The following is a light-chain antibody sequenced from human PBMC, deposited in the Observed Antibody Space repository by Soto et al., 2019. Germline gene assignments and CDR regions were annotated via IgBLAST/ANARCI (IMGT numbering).Light chain of an antibody. CDR1: QGISSY. J-gene: IGKJ3*01. CDR3: QQYYSYPST. CDR2: AAS. Sequence: AIRMTQSPSSLSASTGDRVTITWRASQGISSYLAWYQQKPGKAPKLLIYAASTLQSGVPSRFSGSGSGTDFTLTISCLQSEDFATYYCQQYYSYPSTFGPGTKVDI. V-gene: IGKV1-8*01.